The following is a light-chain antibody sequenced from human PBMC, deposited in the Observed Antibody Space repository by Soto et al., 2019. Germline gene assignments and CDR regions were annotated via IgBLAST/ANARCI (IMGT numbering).Light chain of an antibody. CDR2: DVT. J-gene: IGLJ1*01. CDR3: SSYTSSSTPYV. Sequence: QSALTQPASVSGSPGQSITISCTGTSSDVGGYNYVSWYQQHTVKAPKLMIYDVTNRPSGVSDRFSGSKSGNTASLTISGLQAEDEAYYYCSSYTSSSTPYVFGTGTKLTVL. V-gene: IGLV2-14*01. CDR1: SSDVGGYNY.